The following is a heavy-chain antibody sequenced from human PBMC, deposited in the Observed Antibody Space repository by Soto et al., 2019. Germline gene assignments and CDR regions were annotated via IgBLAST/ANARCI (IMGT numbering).Heavy chain of an antibody. J-gene: IGHJ6*02. CDR1: GGSISSGDYY. CDR3: ARGTATAYYYYGMDV. Sequence: SETLSLTCTVSGGSISSGDYYWSWIRQPPGKGLEWIGYIYYSGSTYYNPSLKSRVTISVDTSKNQFSLKLSSVTAADTAVYYCARGTATAYYYYGMDVWGQGTTVTVS. CDR2: IYYSGST. D-gene: IGHD5-12*01. V-gene: IGHV4-30-4*01.